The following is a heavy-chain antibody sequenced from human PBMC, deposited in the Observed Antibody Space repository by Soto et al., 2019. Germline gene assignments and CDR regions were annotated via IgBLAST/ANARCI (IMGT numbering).Heavy chain of an antibody. Sequence: GGSLRLSCAASGFTFTNYAMNWVRQAPGKGLEWVSGISGSGDSTYYADSVKGRFTISRDNSKNTLSLQMNSLRAEDTAVYYCAKTYGSGSYYYYYGMDVWGQGTTVTVSS. CDR1: GFTFTNYA. CDR3: AKTYGSGSYYYYYGMDV. CDR2: ISGSGDST. J-gene: IGHJ6*02. V-gene: IGHV3-23*01. D-gene: IGHD3-10*01.